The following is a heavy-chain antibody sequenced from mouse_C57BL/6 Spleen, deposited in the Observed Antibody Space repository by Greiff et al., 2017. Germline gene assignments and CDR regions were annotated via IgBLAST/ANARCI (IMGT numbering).Heavy chain of an antibody. D-gene: IGHD2-2*01. CDR1: GYTFTDYY. CDR3: ARREGVTGNYFDY. V-gene: IGHV1-26*01. Sequence: EVQLQQSGPELVKPGASVKISCKASGYTFTDYYMNWVKQSHGKSLEWIGDINPNNGGTSYNQKFKGKATLTVDKSSSTAYMELRSLTSEDSAVYYCARREGVTGNYFDYWGQGTTLTVSS. CDR2: INPNNGGT. J-gene: IGHJ2*01.